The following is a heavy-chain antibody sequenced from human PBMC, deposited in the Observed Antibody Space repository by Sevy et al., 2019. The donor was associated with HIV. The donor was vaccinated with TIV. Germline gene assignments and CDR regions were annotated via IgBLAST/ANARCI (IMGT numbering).Heavy chain of an antibody. D-gene: IGHD6-13*01. V-gene: IGHV4-59*01. J-gene: IGHJ4*02. CDR2: IYYSGST. CDR3: ARVPRRRSIAAAALYYFDY. Sequence: SETLSLTCTVSGGSIRTFYWSWIRQPPGKGLEWIGYIYYSGSTNYNPSLKSRVTISVDTSKNQFSLKLSSVTAADTGVYYCARVPRRRSIAAAALYYFDYWGQGTLVTVSS. CDR1: GGSIRTFY.